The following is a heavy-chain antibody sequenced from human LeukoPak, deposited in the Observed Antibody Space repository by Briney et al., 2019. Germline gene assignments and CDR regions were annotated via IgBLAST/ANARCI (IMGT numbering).Heavy chain of an antibody. D-gene: IGHD4-23*01. CDR2: IYYSGST. Sequence: PSETLSLTCTVSGGSISSYYWSWIRQPPGKGLEWIGYIYYSGSTNYNPSLKSRVTISVDTSKNQFSLKLSSVTAADTAVYYCARETMVVTGDAFDIWGQGTMVTVSS. CDR3: ARETMVVTGDAFDI. V-gene: IGHV4-59*01. CDR1: GGSISSYY. J-gene: IGHJ3*02.